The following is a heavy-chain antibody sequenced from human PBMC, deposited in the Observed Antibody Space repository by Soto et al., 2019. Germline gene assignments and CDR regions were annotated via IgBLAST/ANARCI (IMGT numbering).Heavy chain of an antibody. J-gene: IGHJ6*02. V-gene: IGHV4-34*01. CDR2: INHSGST. CDR3: ARVVGYSYGRPLYYYYYGMDV. CDR1: GGSFSGYY. D-gene: IGHD5-18*01. Sequence: PSETLSLTCAVYGGSFSGYYWSWIRQPPGKGLEWIGEINHSGSTNYNPSLKSRVTISVDTSKNQFSLKLSSVTAADTAVYYCARVVGYSYGRPLYYYYYGMDVWGQGTTVTVSS.